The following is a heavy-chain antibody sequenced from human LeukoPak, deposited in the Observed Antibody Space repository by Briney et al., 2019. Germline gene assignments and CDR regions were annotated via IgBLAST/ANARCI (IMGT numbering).Heavy chain of an antibody. CDR2: IHYSGST. V-gene: IGHV4-59*12. D-gene: IGHD2-2*01. Sequence: PSETLSLTCTVSGGSINSYYWSWIRQPPGKGLQWIGCIHYSGSTNYNPSLKSRVIISVDTSKNQFSLNLSSVTAADTAVYYCARCRFECTSNSCYYYYYYYMDVWGRGTTVTVSS. J-gene: IGHJ6*03. CDR3: ARCRFECTSNSCYYYYYYYMDV. CDR1: GGSINSYY.